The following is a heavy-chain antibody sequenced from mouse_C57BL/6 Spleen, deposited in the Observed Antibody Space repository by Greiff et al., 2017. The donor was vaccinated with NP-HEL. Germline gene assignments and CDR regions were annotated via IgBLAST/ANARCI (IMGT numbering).Heavy chain of an antibody. CDR3: ATSYYSNYVGWFAY. V-gene: IGHV2-2*01. J-gene: IGHJ3*01. CDR1: GFSLTSYG. Sequence: VQLQQSGPGLVQPSQSLSITCTVSGFSLTSYGVHWVRQSPGKGLEWLGVIWSGGSTDYNAAFISRLSISKDNSKSQVFFKMNSLQADDTAIYYCATSYYSNYVGWFAYWGQGTLVTVSA. CDR2: IWSGGST. D-gene: IGHD2-5*01.